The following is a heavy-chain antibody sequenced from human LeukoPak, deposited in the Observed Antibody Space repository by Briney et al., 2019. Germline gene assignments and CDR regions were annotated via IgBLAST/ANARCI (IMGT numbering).Heavy chain of an antibody. V-gene: IGHV4-34*01. Sequence: SETLSLTCAVYGGSFSGYYWSWIRQPPGKGLEWIGEINHSGSTNYNPSLKSRVTISVDTSKNQFSLKLSSVTAADTAVYYCARSAPAATPCYYGMDVWGQGTTVTVSS. CDR1: GGSFSGYY. J-gene: IGHJ6*02. CDR2: INHSGST. CDR3: ARSAPAATPCYYGMDV. D-gene: IGHD2-15*01.